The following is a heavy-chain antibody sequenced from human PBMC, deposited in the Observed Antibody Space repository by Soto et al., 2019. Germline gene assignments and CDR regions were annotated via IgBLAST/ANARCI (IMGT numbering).Heavy chain of an antibody. CDR3: ARGNQYYYGSGSYYNNWFDP. CDR1: GGSFSGYY. V-gene: IGHV4-34*01. D-gene: IGHD3-10*01. Sequence: SETLSLTCAVYGGSFSGYYWSWIRQPPGKGLEWVGEINHSGSTNYNPSLKSRVTISVDTSKNQFSLKLSSVTAADTAVYYCARGNQYYYGSGSYYNNWFDPWGQGTLVTVSS. J-gene: IGHJ5*02. CDR2: INHSGST.